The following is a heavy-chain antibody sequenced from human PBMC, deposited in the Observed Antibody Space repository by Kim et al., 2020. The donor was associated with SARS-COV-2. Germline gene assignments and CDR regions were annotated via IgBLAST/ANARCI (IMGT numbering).Heavy chain of an antibody. Sequence: SETLSLTCTVSGGSISSYYWSWIRQPPGKGLEWIGYIYYSGSTNYNPSLKSRVTISVDTSKNQFSLKLSSVTAADTAVYYCARDKGYSGYWGFDYWGQGTLVTVSS. CDR1: GGSISSYY. CDR3: ARDKGYSGYWGFDY. D-gene: IGHD5-12*01. J-gene: IGHJ4*02. CDR2: IYYSGST. V-gene: IGHV4-59*01.